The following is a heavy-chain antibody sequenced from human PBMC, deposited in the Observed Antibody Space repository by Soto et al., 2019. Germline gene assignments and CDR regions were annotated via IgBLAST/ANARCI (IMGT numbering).Heavy chain of an antibody. CDR2: ISYDGSNQ. J-gene: IGHJ4*02. V-gene: IGHV3-30*18. Sequence: PGGSLRLSCAASGFTFNIYGMHWVSQAPDKGLEWVALISYDGSNQYYADSVKGRFTISRDNSKNTLFLQMNSLRADDTAVYYCAKDQASGQGSFDSWGQGTLVTVSS. CDR3: AKDQASGQGSFDS. CDR1: GFTFNIYG.